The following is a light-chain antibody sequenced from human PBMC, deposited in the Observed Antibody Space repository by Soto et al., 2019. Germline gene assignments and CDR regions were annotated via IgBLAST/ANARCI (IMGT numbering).Light chain of an antibody. CDR3: AAWDDSLNGVI. CDR1: TSDIGDYNY. CDR2: LVS. J-gene: IGLJ2*01. Sequence: QSALTQPASVSGSPGQSITISCTGTTSDIGDYNYVSWYQHLPDKVPKLIISLVSNRPSGVSNRFSGSKSGNTASLTISGLQAEDEGDYYCAAWDDSLNGVIFGGGTKLTVL. V-gene: IGLV2-14*01.